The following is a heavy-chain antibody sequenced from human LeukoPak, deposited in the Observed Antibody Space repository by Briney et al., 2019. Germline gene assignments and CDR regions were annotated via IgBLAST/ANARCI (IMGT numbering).Heavy chain of an antibody. Sequence: TPGGSLRLSCAASGFTFSSAAMTWVRQPPGKGLEWIGEINHSGSTNYNPSLKSRVTISVDTSKNQFSLKLSSVTAADTAVYYCAYGDYETHFDYWGQGTLVTVSS. CDR2: INHSGST. D-gene: IGHD4-17*01. J-gene: IGHJ4*02. CDR3: AYGDYETHFDY. V-gene: IGHV4-34*08. CDR1: GFTFSSAA.